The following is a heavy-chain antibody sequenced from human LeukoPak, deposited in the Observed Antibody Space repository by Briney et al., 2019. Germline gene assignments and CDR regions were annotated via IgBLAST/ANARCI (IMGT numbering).Heavy chain of an antibody. CDR1: GFTFSSYA. CDR3: AKDLYYYDSSGPAGY. V-gene: IGHV3-23*01. D-gene: IGHD3-22*01. CDR2: ISGSGGST. Sequence: SGGSLRLSCAASGFTFSSYAMSWVRQAPGKGLEWVSAISGSGGSTYYADSVKGRFTISRDNSKNTLYLQMNSLRAEDTAVYYCAKDLYYYDSSGPAGYWGQGTLVTVSS. J-gene: IGHJ4*02.